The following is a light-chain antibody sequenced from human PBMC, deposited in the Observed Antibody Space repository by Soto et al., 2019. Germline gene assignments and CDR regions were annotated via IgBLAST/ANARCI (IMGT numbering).Light chain of an antibody. Sequence: DIQMTQSPSTLSASVGDRVTITCRASQRISNWLAWYQQKPGKAPKLVIYRASTLESGFPSRFSGSGSGTEYTLTISSLQPDDFATYFCQQYNSYSGTFGPGTKVDIK. CDR3: QQYNSYSGT. J-gene: IGKJ3*01. CDR2: RAS. V-gene: IGKV1-5*03. CDR1: QRISNW.